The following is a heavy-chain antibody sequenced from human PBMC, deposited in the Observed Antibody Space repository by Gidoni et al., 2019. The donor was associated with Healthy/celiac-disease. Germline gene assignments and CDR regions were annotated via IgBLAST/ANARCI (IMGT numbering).Heavy chain of an antibody. J-gene: IGHJ4*02. CDR1: GFTFSSYA. D-gene: IGHD3-22*01. V-gene: IGHV3-30*04. CDR3: ASSLYYYDSSGYYFYPPDNY. Sequence: QVQLVESGGGVVQPGRSLRLSCAASGFTFSSYAMHWVRQAPGKGLEWGAVISYDGSNKYYADSVKGRFTISRDNSKNTLYLQMNSLRAEDTAVYYCASSLYYYDSSGYYFYPPDNYWGQGTLVTVSS. CDR2: ISYDGSNK.